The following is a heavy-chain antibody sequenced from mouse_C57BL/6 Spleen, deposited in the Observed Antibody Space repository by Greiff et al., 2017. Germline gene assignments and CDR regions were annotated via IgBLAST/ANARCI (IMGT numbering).Heavy chain of an antibody. V-gene: IGHV14-4*01. J-gene: IGHJ4*01. CDR2: IDPENGDT. CDR3: TTRQLRLHAMDY. D-gene: IGHD3-2*02. CDR1: GFNIKDDY. Sequence: EVQLKQSGAELVRPGASVKLSCTASGFNIKDDYMHWVKQRPEQGLEWIGWIDPENGDTEYASKFQGKATITADTSSNTAYLQLSSLTSEDTAVYYCTTRQLRLHAMDYWGQGTSVTVSS.